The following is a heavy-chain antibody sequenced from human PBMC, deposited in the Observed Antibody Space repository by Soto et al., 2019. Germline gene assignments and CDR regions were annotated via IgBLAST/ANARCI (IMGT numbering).Heavy chain of an antibody. CDR3: ARDPGGNWFDP. CDR2: ISSEITYI. V-gene: IGHV3-21*01. J-gene: IGHJ5*02. CDR1: GFTFSSFS. Sequence: GGSLRLSCAASGFTFSSFSMNWVRQAPGKGLEWVASISSEITYIYYADSVKGRFTISRDNPKNSLYLQMNSLRTEDTAVYYCARDPGGNWFDPWGQGTLVTVSS.